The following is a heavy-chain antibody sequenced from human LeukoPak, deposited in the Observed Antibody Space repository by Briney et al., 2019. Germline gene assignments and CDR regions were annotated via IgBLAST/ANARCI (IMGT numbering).Heavy chain of an antibody. D-gene: IGHD6-19*01. CDR2: IYHSGST. Sequence: PSETLSLTCAVSGYSISSGYYWGWIRQPPGKGLEWIGSIYHSGSTYYNPSLKSRVTISVDTSKNQFSLKLSSVTAADTAVYYCARTPLGYSSGWYFDYWGQGTLVTVSS. CDR3: ARTPLGYSSGWYFDY. V-gene: IGHV4-38-2*01. CDR1: GYSISSGYY. J-gene: IGHJ4*02.